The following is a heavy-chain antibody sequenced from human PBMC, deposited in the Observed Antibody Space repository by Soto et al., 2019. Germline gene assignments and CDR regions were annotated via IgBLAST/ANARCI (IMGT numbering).Heavy chain of an antibody. J-gene: IGHJ4*02. CDR1: GGSISSYY. V-gene: IGHV4-59*01. Sequence: SETLSLTCTVSGGSISSYYWSWIRQPPGKGLEWIGYIYYSGSTNYNPSLKSRVTISVDTSKNQFSLKLSSVTAADTAVYYCARVTGYYDILTGSNRYFDYWGQGTLVTVSS. CDR2: IYYSGST. D-gene: IGHD3-9*01. CDR3: ARVTGYYDILTGSNRYFDY.